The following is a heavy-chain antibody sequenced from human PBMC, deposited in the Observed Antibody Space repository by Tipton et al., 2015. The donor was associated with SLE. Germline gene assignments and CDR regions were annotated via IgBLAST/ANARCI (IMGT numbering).Heavy chain of an antibody. Sequence: TLSLTCTVSSGSISSGSYYWSWIRQPAGKGLEWIGRIYTSGSTNYNPSLKSRVTISVDTSKNQFSLKLSSVTAADTAVYYCAREGPRPNWFDPWGQGTLVTVSS. J-gene: IGHJ5*02. CDR2: IYTSGST. CDR1: SGSISSGSYY. V-gene: IGHV4-61*02. D-gene: IGHD6-6*01. CDR3: AREGPRPNWFDP.